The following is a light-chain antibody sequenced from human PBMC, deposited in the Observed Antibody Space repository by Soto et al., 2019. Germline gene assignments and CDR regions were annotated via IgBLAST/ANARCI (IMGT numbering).Light chain of an antibody. Sequence: QSALTQPASVSGSPGQSITISCIGTSSDVGGYNYVSWYQQYPGIAPKVIIYDVSNRPSGVSNRFSGSKSGNTASLTISGLQAEDEADYYCSSYTSSGTHVFGTGTKLTVL. CDR1: SSDVGGYNY. J-gene: IGLJ1*01. V-gene: IGLV2-14*01. CDR3: SSYTSSGTHV. CDR2: DVS.